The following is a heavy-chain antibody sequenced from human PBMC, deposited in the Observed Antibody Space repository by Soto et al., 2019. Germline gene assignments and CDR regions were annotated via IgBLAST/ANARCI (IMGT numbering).Heavy chain of an antibody. CDR2: ISSSSTYT. Sequence: GGSLRLSCAASGFTFSTSTMNWVRQAPGQGLEWVSSISSSSTYTYYAASVKGRFTISRDNAKNSLYLQMNSLRAEDTAVYYCARVGSPGYCSGGYCPPPDYWGQGTLVTVSS. V-gene: IGHV3-21*01. CDR1: GFTFSTST. J-gene: IGHJ4*02. CDR3: ARVGSPGYCSGGYCPPPDY. D-gene: IGHD2-15*01.